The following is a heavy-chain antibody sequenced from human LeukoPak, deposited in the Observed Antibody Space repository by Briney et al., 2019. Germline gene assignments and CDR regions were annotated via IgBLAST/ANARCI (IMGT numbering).Heavy chain of an antibody. V-gene: IGHV4-34*01. Sequence: PSETLSLTCAVYGGSFSGYYWSWIRQPPGKGLEWIGEINHSGSTNYNPSLKSRVTISVDTSNNQFSLKLSSVTAADTAMYFCARDSVTTTTGTEWSFYYYGLDVWGQGTTVTVSS. CDR1: GGSFSGYY. CDR2: INHSGST. J-gene: IGHJ6*02. D-gene: IGHD1-1*01. CDR3: ARDSVTTTTGTEWSFYYYGLDV.